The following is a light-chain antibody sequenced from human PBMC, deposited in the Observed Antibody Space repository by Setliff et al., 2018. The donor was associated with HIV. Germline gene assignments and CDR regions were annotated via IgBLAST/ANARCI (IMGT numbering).Light chain of an antibody. J-gene: IGLJ1*01. CDR1: NSDVGGFDY. Sequence: QSALRQPASMSGSPGQSITISCSGSNSDVGGFDYVAWYQHNPGNSPKLILYDVTNRPSGISHRFSGSKSGNTASLIISGLQAEDEADYYCSSYTTSGTEVFGTGTKVTVL. CDR2: DVT. CDR3: SSYTTSGTEV. V-gene: IGLV2-14*03.